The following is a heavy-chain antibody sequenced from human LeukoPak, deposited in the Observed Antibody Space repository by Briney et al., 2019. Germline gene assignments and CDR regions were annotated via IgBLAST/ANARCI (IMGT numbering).Heavy chain of an antibody. V-gene: IGHV3-23*01. CDR1: GFTFHNYA. CDR2: ISGRGDRT. D-gene: IGHD3-10*01. Sequence: GGSLRLSCALSGFTFHNYAMSWVRLGPGKGLEWISVISGRGDRTSYADSVQGRFIISRDNSQNTVYLQMDSLRAEDTAVYYCARDYSASGSLDYWGQGTLVTVSS. J-gene: IGHJ4*02. CDR3: ARDYSASGSLDY.